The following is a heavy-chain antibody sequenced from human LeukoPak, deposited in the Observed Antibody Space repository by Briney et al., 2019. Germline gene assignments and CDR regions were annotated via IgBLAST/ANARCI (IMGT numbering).Heavy chain of an antibody. Sequence: PSETLSLTCAVYGRSFSGYYSSWIRQPPGKGLEWIGEINHSGSTNYNPSLKSRVTISVDTSKNQFSLKLSSVTAADTAVYYCARGRVTWLGAFDIWGQGTMVTVSS. J-gene: IGHJ3*02. D-gene: IGHD2-21*02. CDR2: INHSGST. CDR3: ARGRVTWLGAFDI. CDR1: GRSFSGYY. V-gene: IGHV4-34*01.